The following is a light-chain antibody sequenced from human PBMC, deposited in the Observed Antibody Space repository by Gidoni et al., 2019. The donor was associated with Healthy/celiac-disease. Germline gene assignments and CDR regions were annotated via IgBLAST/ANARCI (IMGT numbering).Light chain of an antibody. Sequence: SSELTQDPAVSVALGKTVRITCQGDSLRSYYASWYQQKPGQAPVLVIYGKNTRPSGIPDRFSGSSSGNTASLTITGAQAEDEADYYCNSRDSSGNHVVFGGGTKL. CDR2: GKN. CDR3: NSRDSSGNHVV. CDR1: SLRSYY. J-gene: IGLJ2*01. V-gene: IGLV3-19*01.